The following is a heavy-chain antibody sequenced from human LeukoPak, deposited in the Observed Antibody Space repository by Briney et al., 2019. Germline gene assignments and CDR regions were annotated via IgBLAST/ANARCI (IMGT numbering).Heavy chain of an antibody. CDR3: ARGRMIAPFDI. CDR1: GASISTGGYW. D-gene: IGHD3-22*01. CDR2: IYYSGST. J-gene: IGHJ3*02. V-gene: IGHV4-61*08. Sequence: KPSETLSLTCTVSGASISTGGYWWSWIRQSPGKGLEWIGYIYYSGSTNYNPSLKSRVTISVDTSKNQFSLKLSSVTAADTAVYYCARGRMIAPFDIWGQGTMVTVSS.